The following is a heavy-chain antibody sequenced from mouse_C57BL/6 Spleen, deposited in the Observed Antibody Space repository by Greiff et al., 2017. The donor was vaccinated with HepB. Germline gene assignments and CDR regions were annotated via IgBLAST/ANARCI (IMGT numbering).Heavy chain of an antibody. Sequence: QVQLQQPGAELVKPGASVKLSCKASGYTFTSYWMHWVKQRPGQGLEWIGMIHPNSGSTNYNEKFKSKATLTVDKSSSTAYMQPSSLTSEDSAVYYCAINWDSYYFDYWGQGTTLTVSS. J-gene: IGHJ2*01. CDR3: AINWDSYYFDY. CDR1: GYTFTSYW. D-gene: IGHD4-1*01. CDR2: IHPNSGST. V-gene: IGHV1-64*01.